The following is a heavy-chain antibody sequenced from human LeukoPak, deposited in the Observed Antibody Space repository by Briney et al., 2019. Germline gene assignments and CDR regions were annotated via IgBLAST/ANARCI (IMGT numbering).Heavy chain of an antibody. Sequence: ASVKVSCKASGYTFTSYDINWVRQATGQGLEWMGWMNPNSGNTGYAQKFQGRVTMTRNTSISTAYMELSSLRSEDTAVYYCERDAGPGYYYYYYMDVWGKGTTVTVSS. V-gene: IGHV1-8*01. CDR2: MNPNSGNT. J-gene: IGHJ6*03. CDR3: ERDAGPGYYYYYYMDV. CDR1: GYTFTSYD.